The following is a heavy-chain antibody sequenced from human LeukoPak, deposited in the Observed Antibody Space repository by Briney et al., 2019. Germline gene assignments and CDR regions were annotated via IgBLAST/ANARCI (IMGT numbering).Heavy chain of an antibody. J-gene: IGHJ5*02. CDR2: INPNSGGT. V-gene: IGHV1-2*02. CDR3: ARVGYDFWSGYYRGSYNWFDP. CDR1: GYTFTGYY. Sequence: GASVKVSCKASGYTFTGYYMHWVRHAPGQGLEWMGWINPNSGGTNYAQKCQGRVTMTRDTSISTAYMELSRLRADDTAVYYCARVGYDFWSGYYRGSYNWFDPWGQGTLVTVSS. D-gene: IGHD3-3*01.